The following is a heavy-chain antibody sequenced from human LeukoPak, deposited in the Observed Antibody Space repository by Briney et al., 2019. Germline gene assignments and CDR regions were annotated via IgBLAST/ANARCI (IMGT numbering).Heavy chain of an antibody. V-gene: IGHV1-18*01. Sequence: ASVKVSCKASGGTFSSYAISWVRQAPGQGLEWMGWISAYNGNTNYAQKLQGRVTMTTDASTSTAYMELRSLRSDDTAVYYCAREVDYYFDYWGQGTLVTVSS. D-gene: IGHD3-9*01. CDR2: ISAYNGNT. CDR1: GGTFSSYA. CDR3: AREVDYYFDY. J-gene: IGHJ4*02.